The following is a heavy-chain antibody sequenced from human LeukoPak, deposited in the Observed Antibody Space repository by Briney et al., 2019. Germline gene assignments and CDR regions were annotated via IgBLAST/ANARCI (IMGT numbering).Heavy chain of an antibody. Sequence: SETLSLTCTVSGGSISSSSYYWGWIRQPPGKGLEWIGSIYYSGSTYYNPSLKSRVTISVDTSKNQFSLKLSSVTAADTAVYYCATGEGGGYYYDSGGYYPFDYWGQGTLVTVSS. D-gene: IGHD3-22*01. CDR1: GGSISSSSYY. CDR2: IYYSGST. J-gene: IGHJ4*02. V-gene: IGHV4-39*07. CDR3: ATGEGGGYYYDSGGYYPFDY.